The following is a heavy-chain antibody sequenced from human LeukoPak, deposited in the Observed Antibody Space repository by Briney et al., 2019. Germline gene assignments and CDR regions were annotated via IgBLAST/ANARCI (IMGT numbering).Heavy chain of an antibody. Sequence: GGSLRLSCAASGFTFNSYSMNWVRQAPGKGLEWVSYISSSSSTIYYADSVKGRFTISRDNAKNSLYLQMNSLRAEGTAVYYCASFHSGSYSYFDYWGQGTLVTVSS. V-gene: IGHV3-48*01. J-gene: IGHJ4*02. D-gene: IGHD1-26*01. CDR3: ASFHSGSYSYFDY. CDR1: GFTFNSYS. CDR2: ISSSSSTI.